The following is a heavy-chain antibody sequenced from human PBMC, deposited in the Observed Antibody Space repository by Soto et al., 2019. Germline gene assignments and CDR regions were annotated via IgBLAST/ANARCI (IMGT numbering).Heavy chain of an antibody. Sequence: PSETLSLTCAVYGGSFSGYYWSWIRQPPGKGLEWIGEINHSGSTNYNPSLKSRVTISVDTSKNQFSLKLSSVTAADTAVYYCARGLRYSSSWYWGGDYYYYYGMDVWGQGTTVTVSS. V-gene: IGHV4-34*01. CDR3: ARGLRYSSSWYWGGDYYYYYGMDV. D-gene: IGHD6-13*01. CDR2: INHSGST. CDR1: GGSFSGYY. J-gene: IGHJ6*02.